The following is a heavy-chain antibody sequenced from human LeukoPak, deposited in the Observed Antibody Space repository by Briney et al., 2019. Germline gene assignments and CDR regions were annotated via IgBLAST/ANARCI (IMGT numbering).Heavy chain of an antibody. CDR1: GYTFTTSG. D-gene: IGHD6-13*01. V-gene: IGHV1-18*01. J-gene: IGHJ5*02. CDR2: ISGYNGNT. Sequence: ASVKVSCKASGYTFTTSGTSWVRQAPGQGLEWMGWISGYNGNTDYAQKFQGRVTMTTDISTSTAYMELRSLRSDDTAVYYCARDVAAAGVDPWGQGTLVIVSS. CDR3: ARDVAAAGVDP.